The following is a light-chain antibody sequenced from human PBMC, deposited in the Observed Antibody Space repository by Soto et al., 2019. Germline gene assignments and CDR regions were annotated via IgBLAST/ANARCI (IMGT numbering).Light chain of an antibody. J-gene: IGKJ1*01. CDR2: GAS. CDR1: QSVSSN. V-gene: IGKV3-15*01. Sequence: EIVMTQSPAPLSVSPGESATLSCRASQSVSSNLAWYQQKPGQAPRLLIYGASTRATGIPARFSGSGSGTEFTLTISSLQSEDFAVYYCQQYNNWPWTFGQGTKVDIK. CDR3: QQYNNWPWT.